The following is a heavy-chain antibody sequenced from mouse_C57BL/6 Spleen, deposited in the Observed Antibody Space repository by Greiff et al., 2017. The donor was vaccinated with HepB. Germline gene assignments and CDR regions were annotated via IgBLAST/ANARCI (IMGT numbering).Heavy chain of an antibody. CDR2: IYPRSGNT. CDR3: AKLDGFYWYFDV. Sequence: QVTLKESGAELARPGASVKLSCKASGYTFTSYGISWVKQGTGQGLEWIGEIYPRSGNTYYNEKFKGKATLTADKSSSTAYMELLSLTSEDSAVYFCAKLDGFYWYFDVWGTGTTVTVSS. J-gene: IGHJ1*03. D-gene: IGHD2-3*01. V-gene: IGHV1-81*01. CDR1: GYTFTSYG.